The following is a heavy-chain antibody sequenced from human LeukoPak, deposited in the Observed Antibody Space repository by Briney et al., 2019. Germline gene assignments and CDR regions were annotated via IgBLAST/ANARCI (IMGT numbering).Heavy chain of an antibody. J-gene: IGHJ6*03. CDR3: ARDDYGSGSYYKGPEDPDYYYYYMDV. CDR2: IKQDGSEK. V-gene: IGHV3-7*03. Sequence: GGSLRLSCAASGFTFSSYWMSWVRQAPGKGLEWVANIKQDGSEKYYVDSVKGRFTISRDNAKNSLYLQMNSLRAEDTAVYYCARDDYGSGSYYKGPEDPDYYYYYMDVWGKGTTVTVSS. D-gene: IGHD3-10*01. CDR1: GFTFSSYW.